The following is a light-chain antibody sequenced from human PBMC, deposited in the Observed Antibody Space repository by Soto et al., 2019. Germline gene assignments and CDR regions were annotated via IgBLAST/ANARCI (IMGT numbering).Light chain of an antibody. CDR3: LQDYDYPRT. CDR2: AAS. V-gene: IGKV1-6*01. CDR1: QFIRND. Sequence: AIQMTQSPSSLSASVGDRVTITCRASQFIRNDLGWYQQKPGKAPKLLIYAASILHNGVPSRFSVSGPDTDFKPTNTSLQPEDFATYYCLQDYDYPRTFGQRTKVEVK. J-gene: IGKJ1*01.